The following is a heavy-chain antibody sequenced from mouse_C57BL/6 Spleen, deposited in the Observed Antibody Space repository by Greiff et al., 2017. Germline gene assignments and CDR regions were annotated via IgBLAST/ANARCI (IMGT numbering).Heavy chain of an antibody. D-gene: IGHD2-4*01. J-gene: IGHJ3*01. Sequence: VQLKQSGPELVKPGASVKMSCKASGYTFTDYNMHWVKQSHGKSLEWIGYINPNNGGTSYNQKFKGKATLTVNKSSSTAYMELRSLTSEDSAVYYCAREMDYDGGTWFAYWGQGTLVTVSA. CDR2: INPNNGGT. V-gene: IGHV1-22*01. CDR3: AREMDYDGGTWFAY. CDR1: GYTFTDYN.